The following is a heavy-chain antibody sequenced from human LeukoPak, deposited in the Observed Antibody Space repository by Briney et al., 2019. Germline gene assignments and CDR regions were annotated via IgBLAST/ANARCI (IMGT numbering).Heavy chain of an antibody. V-gene: IGHV4-34*01. CDR3: ARGPSEWLGEEAFDY. CDR2: INHSGST. Sequence: SETLSLTCAVYGGSFSGYYWSWIRQPPGKGLEWIGEINHSGSTNYNPSLKSRVTISVDTSKNQFSLKLSSVTAADTAVYYCARGPSEWLGEEAFDYWGQGTLVTVSS. D-gene: IGHD6-19*01. J-gene: IGHJ4*02. CDR1: GGSFSGYY.